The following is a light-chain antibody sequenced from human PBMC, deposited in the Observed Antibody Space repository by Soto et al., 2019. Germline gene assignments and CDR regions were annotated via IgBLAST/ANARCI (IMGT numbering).Light chain of an antibody. CDR2: KAS. V-gene: IGKV1-5*03. CDR1: QSISSW. Sequence: DIQMTQSPSTLSASVGDRVTITCRASQSISSWLAWYQQKPGKAPKLLIYKASSLESGVPSRFSGSGSGTEFTLTITSLQPDDFATYYCQQYNNYPSTFGHGTKVEIK. CDR3: QQYNNYPST. J-gene: IGKJ1*01.